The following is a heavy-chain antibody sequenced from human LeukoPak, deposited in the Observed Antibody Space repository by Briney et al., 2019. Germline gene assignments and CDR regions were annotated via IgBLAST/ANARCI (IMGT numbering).Heavy chain of an antibody. V-gene: IGHV4-59*01. CDR3: VREAGDDYGGKVDY. D-gene: IGHD4-23*01. CDR2: IYYSGST. CDR1: GGSISSYY. J-gene: IGHJ4*02. Sequence: SETLSLTCTVSGGSISSYYWSWIRQPPGKGLEWIGYIYYSGSTNYNPSLKSRVTISVDTSKNQFSLKLSSVTAADTAVYYCVREAGDDYGGKVDYWGQGTLVTVSS.